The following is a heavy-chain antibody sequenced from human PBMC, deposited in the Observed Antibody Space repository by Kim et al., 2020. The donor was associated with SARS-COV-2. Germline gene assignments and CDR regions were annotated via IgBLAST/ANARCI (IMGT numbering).Heavy chain of an antibody. D-gene: IGHD6-19*01. CDR3: ARGGISVPESEYYGMDV. Sequence: GGSLRLSCAASGLRFSDFSRNWIRQAPGKGLEWISYISVSGKFIYYADSVKGRFIISRDNTEESVLLEMTGLRPDDTGVYYCARGGISVPESEYYGMDVWGKGTSVTVSP. CDR1: GLRFSDFS. V-gene: IGHV3-11*01. J-gene: IGHJ6*04. CDR2: ISVSGKFI.